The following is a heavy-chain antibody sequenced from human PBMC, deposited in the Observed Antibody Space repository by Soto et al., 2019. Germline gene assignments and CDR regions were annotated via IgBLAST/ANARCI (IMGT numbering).Heavy chain of an antibody. CDR2: MYYSGST. D-gene: IGHD6-19*01. CDR1: GCSITGYY. V-gene: IGHV4-59*01. Sequence: SETLSLACTVSGCSITGYYGSWIRQPPGKGLEWIGYMYYSGSTNHNPSLKSRVAISVDTSKNQFSLKLSSVTAADTAVYYCAGGDSCGWYDPWGQGTVVNVSS. J-gene: IGHJ5*02. CDR3: AGGDSCGWYDP.